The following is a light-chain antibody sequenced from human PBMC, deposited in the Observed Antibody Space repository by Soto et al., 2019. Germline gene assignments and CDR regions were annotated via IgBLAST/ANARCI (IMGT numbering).Light chain of an antibody. V-gene: IGKV3-20*01. CDR2: GAS. CDR3: QQYGSSRA. J-gene: IGKJ1*01. Sequence: IVLTQSPGTLSLSPGERATLSCRASQSVTSSYLAWYQQKPGQAPRLLIYGASNRATGIPDRFSGSGSGTDFTLTISRLEPEDFAMYYCQQYGSSRAFGLGTKVDIK. CDR1: QSVTSSY.